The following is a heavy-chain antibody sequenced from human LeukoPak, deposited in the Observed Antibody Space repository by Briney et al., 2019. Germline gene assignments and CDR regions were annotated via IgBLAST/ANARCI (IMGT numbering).Heavy chain of an antibody. CDR3: ATGLAVTATTYWYFDL. CDR1: GFTFSSYG. J-gene: IGHJ2*01. V-gene: IGHV3-23*01. CDR2: ISGSGGET. Sequence: GGSLRLSCAASGFTFSSYGMSWVRQAPGKGLEWVSTISGSGGETNYADSVKGRFTISRDNSKHTLYLQMNSLRAEDTAVYSCATGLAVTATTYWYFDLWGRGTLVTVSS. D-gene: IGHD2-21*02.